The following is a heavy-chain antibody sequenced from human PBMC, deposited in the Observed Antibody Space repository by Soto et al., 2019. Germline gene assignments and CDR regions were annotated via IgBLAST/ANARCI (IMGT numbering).Heavy chain of an antibody. Sequence: GGSLRLSCAAPEFTFRSYWMHWVRQSPGKGLVWVSRISGDGSSTTYADSVRGRFTISRDNAKNTVYLQMDSLRAEDTAVYYCARSLPGTYGAFDLRGQGTMVTVSS. V-gene: IGHV3-74*01. CDR1: EFTFRSYW. CDR2: ISGDGSST. CDR3: ARSLPGTYGAFDL. J-gene: IGHJ3*01. D-gene: IGHD1-7*01.